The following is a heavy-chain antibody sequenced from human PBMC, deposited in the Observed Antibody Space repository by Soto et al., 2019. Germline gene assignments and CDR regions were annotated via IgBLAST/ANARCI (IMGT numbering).Heavy chain of an antibody. D-gene: IGHD1-26*01. CDR2: FDPEDGET. Sequence: GASVKVSCKVFGYTLTELSMHWVRQAPGKGLEWMGGFDPEDGETIYAQKFQGRVTMTEDTSTDTAYMELSSLRSEDTAVYYCATDRGSGSFVRAFDIWGQGTMVTVSS. CDR1: GYTLTELS. CDR3: ATDRGSGSFVRAFDI. V-gene: IGHV1-24*01. J-gene: IGHJ3*02.